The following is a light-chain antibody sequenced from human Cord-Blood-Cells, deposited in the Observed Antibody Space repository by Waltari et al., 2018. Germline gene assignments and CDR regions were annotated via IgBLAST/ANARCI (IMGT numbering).Light chain of an antibody. CDR3: CSYAGSSTWV. Sequence: QSALTQPASVSGSPGQSITISCTGTSSDVGSYNLVSWYQQHPGKAPKLMIYEVSKRPLGVCDCFSGSKSGNTASLTISGLQAEDEADYYCCSYAGSSTWVFGGGTKLTVL. CDR1: SSDVGSYNL. V-gene: IGLV2-23*02. CDR2: EVS. J-gene: IGLJ3*02.